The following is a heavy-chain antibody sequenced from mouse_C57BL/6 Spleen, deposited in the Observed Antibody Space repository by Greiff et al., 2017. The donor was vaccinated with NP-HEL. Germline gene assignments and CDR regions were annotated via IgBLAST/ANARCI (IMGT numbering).Heavy chain of an antibody. V-gene: IGHV5-17*01. CDR3: ARTYSNTYYYAMDY. CDR2: ISSGSSTI. D-gene: IGHD2-5*01. Sequence: EVKVEESGGGLVKPGGSLKLSCAASGFTFSDYGMHWVRQAPEKGLEWVAYISSGSSTIYYADTVKGRFTISRDNAKNTLFLQMTSLRSEDTAMYYCARTYSNTYYYAMDYWGQGTSVTVSS. J-gene: IGHJ4*01. CDR1: GFTFSDYG.